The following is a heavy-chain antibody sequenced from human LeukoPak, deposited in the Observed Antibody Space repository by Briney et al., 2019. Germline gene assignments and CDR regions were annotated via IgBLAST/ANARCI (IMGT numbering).Heavy chain of an antibody. CDR1: GGSISSGDYY. D-gene: IGHD1-26*01. CDR2: IYYSGST. J-gene: IGHJ2*01. Sequence: SETLSLTCTVSGGSISSGDYYWSWIRQHPGKGLEWIGYIYYSGSTYYNPSLKSRVTISVDTSKNQFSLKLSSVTAADTAVYYCARDPSGIVGAAAHWYFDLWGRGTLVTVSS. CDR3: ARDPSGIVGAAAHWYFDL. V-gene: IGHV4-31*03.